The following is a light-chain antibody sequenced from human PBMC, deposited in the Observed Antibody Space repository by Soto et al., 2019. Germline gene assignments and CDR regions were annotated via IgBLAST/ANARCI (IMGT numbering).Light chain of an antibody. Sequence: EIVLTQSPGTLSLSPGERATLSCRASQSVSNSYLAWYQQKPGQGPRLLIYGASSRATGIPDRFSGSGSGTDSTLTICSLEPEDFAVYYCKQYAASPSTFGQGTKVDIK. J-gene: IGKJ1*01. CDR1: QSVSNSY. V-gene: IGKV3-20*01. CDR2: GAS. CDR3: KQYAASPST.